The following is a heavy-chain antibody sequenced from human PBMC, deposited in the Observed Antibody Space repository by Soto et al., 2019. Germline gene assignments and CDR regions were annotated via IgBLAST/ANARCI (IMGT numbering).Heavy chain of an antibody. Sequence: PGGSLRLSCVASGLIFSTYDMHWVRQAPGKGLEWVAVIWFDGSNRYSADSVKGRFTISRDNSKNTLYLQMNSLRAEDTAVYYCASHIGSGNYYNSYPHHWGQGALVTVSS. CDR2: IWFDGSNR. CDR1: GLIFSTYD. V-gene: IGHV3-33*01. J-gene: IGHJ4*02. D-gene: IGHD3-10*01. CDR3: ASHIGSGNYYNSYPHH.